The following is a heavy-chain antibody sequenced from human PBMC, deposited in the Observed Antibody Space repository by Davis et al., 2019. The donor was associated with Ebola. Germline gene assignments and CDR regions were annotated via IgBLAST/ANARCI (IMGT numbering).Heavy chain of an antibody. CDR1: GFAFNTYW. CDR2: IRQDGSEE. CDR3: ARDPIISLIVPSYGMDV. Sequence: GGSLRLSCTASGFAFNTYWMSWVRQAPGKGLEWLANIRQDGSEEYYVDSVKGRFTISRDNAKNSLFLKMNSLRAEDTAVYYCARDPIISLIVPSYGMDVWGPGTTVTVSS. V-gene: IGHV3-7*01. D-gene: IGHD3-16*02. J-gene: IGHJ6*02.